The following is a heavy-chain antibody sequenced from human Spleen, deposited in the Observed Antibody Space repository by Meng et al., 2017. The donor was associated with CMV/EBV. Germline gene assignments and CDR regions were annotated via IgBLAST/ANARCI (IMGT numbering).Heavy chain of an antibody. CDR1: GFTFDNYA. Sequence: GGSLRLSCAASGFTFDNYAMHWVRQAPGKGLEWVSGISWNSGTIDYADSVKGRFTISRDNARRSLYLQMNSLRAEDTALYYCAKESYYDFWSGYPQLGYYGMDVWGQGTTVNV. V-gene: IGHV3-9*01. J-gene: IGHJ6*02. D-gene: IGHD3-3*01. CDR2: ISWNSGTI. CDR3: AKESYYDFWSGYPQLGYYGMDV.